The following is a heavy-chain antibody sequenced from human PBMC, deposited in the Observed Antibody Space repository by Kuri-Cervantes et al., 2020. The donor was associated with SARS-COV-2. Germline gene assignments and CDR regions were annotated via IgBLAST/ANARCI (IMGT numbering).Heavy chain of an antibody. CDR2: ISGSGGST. V-gene: IGHV3-23*01. CDR3: AKDSIVVVVPAAKDY. J-gene: IGHJ4*02. Sequence: GGSLRLSCAASGFTFSSYAMSWVRQAPGKGLEWVSAISGSGGSTYYADSVKGRFTISRDNSKNTLYLQMNSLRAEDTAVYYCAKDSIVVVVPAAKDYWGQGTLVTSPQ. D-gene: IGHD2-2*01. CDR1: GFTFSSYA.